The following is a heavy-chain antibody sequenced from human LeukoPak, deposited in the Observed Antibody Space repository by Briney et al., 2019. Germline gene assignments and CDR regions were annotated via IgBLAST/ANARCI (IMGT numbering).Heavy chain of an antibody. V-gene: IGHV3-30-3*01. J-gene: IGHJ4*02. D-gene: IGHD3-9*01. CDR3: ASSYSGLLRYFDWLLDY. CDR2: ISYDGSNK. Sequence: PGRSLRLSCAASGFTFSSYAMHWVRQAPGKGLEWVAVISYDGSNKYYADSVKGRFTISRDNSKNTLYLQMNSLRAEDTAVYYCASSYSGLLRYFDWLLDYWGQGTLVTVSS. CDR1: GFTFSSYA.